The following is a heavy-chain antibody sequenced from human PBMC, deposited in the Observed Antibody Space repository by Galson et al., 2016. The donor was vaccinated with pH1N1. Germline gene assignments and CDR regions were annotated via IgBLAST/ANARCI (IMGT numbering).Heavy chain of an antibody. J-gene: IGHJ4*02. V-gene: IGHV1-69*04. Sequence: SVKVSCKASGVTFSTFAITWVQQAPGQGLEWMGRIIPILGMTNYAQRFHGRATITADTSTYTAYMELSSLRSDDTAMYYCARDRHYGDDRAFDHWGRGTLVTVSS. D-gene: IGHD5-12*01. CDR3: ARDRHYGDDRAFDH. CDR2: IIPILGMT. CDR1: GVTFSTFA.